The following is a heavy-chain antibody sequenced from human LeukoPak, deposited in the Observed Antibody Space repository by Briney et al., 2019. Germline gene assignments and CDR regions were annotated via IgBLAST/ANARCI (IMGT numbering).Heavy chain of an antibody. V-gene: IGHV4-30-4*01. D-gene: IGHD6-19*01. CDR1: GGSISSGDYY. CDR2: IYYSGST. CDR3: ARDNGSGWIKTFDY. J-gene: IGHJ4*02. Sequence: SETLSLTCTVSGGSISSGDYYWSWIRQPPGKGLEWIGYIYYSGSTYYNPSLKSRVTISVDTSKNQFSLKLSSVTAADTAVYYCARDNGSGWIKTFDYWGQGTLVTVSS.